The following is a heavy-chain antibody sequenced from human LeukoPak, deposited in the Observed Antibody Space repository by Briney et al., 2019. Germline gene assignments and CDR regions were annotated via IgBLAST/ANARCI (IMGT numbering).Heavy chain of an antibody. CDR2: MSGSGGSI. CDR3: AKYTAVGVRWFAP. J-gene: IGHJ5*02. Sequence: GGSLRLSCAASGFTFSSYAMSWVRQAPGKGLEWVSAMSGSGGSIYYADSVKGRLTISRANSKNTLYLQMNSLRAEATAVYYCAKYTAVGVRWFAPWGQGTLVTVSS. D-gene: IGHD4-23*01. CDR1: GFTFSSYA. V-gene: IGHV3-23*01.